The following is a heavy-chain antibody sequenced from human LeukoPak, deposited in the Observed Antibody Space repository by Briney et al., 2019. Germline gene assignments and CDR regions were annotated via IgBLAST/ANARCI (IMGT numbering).Heavy chain of an antibody. J-gene: IGHJ4*02. CDR3: ARGPPRYSSGWYVGY. D-gene: IGHD6-19*01. Sequence: GGSLRLSCAASGFTFSDYYMSWIRQAPGKGLEWISYISSSGSPVYYADSVKGRFTLSRDNAKNSLYLQMSSLRAEDTAVYFCARGPPRYSSGWYVGYLGQGTLVTVSS. CDR2: ISSSGSPV. V-gene: IGHV3-11*01. CDR1: GFTFSDYY.